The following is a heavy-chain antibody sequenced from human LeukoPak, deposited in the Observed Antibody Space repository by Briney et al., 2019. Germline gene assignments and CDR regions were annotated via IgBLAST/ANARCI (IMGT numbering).Heavy chain of an antibody. CDR3: AKVENTARGYFDY. D-gene: IGHD5-18*01. V-gene: IGHV3-23*01. Sequence: GGSLRLSCAASGFTFSSYAMSWVRQAPGKGLEWVSGISGSGGSTYYADSVKGRFTISRDTSKNTLYLQMNSLRAEDTAVYYCAKVENTARGYFDYWGRGTLVTVSS. J-gene: IGHJ4*02. CDR1: GFTFSSYA. CDR2: ISGSGGST.